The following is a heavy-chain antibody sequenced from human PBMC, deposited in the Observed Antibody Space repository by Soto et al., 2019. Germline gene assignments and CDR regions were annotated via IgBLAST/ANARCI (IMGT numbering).Heavy chain of an antibody. V-gene: IGHV3-9*01. CDR2: VTWNSGNI. Sequence: EVQLVESGGGLVQPGRSLRLSCAASGFIFDDFGMHWVRQAPGKGLEWVSGVTWNSGNIDYADSVNGRFTIARDNAKNYIYLQMNSLRGEDTALYYCATERYGRLEGGIDVWGQGTTVNVSS. CDR3: ATERYGRLEGGIDV. D-gene: IGHD1-1*01. CDR1: GFIFDDFG. J-gene: IGHJ6*02.